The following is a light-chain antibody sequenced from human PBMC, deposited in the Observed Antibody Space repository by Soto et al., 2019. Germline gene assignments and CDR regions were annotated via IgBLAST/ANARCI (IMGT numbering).Light chain of an antibody. CDR3: AVWDDSLNAL. CDR1: SSNIGSNA. Sequence: QSVLTQPPSASGTPGQRVTISCSGSSSNIGSNAVNWYQQLPGTAPKLLIFNSYQRPSGVPDRFSGSKSGTSASLAISGLQSEDEADYYCAVWDDSLNALFGGGTKVTVL. V-gene: IGLV1-44*01. CDR2: NSY. J-gene: IGLJ2*01.